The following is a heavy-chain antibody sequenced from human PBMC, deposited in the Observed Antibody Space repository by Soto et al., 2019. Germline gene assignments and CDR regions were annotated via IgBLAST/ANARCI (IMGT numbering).Heavy chain of an antibody. Sequence: QVQLVQSGAEVKKPGASVKVSCKASGYTFTSYDINWVRQATGQGLEWMGWMNPNSGNTGYAQKFQGRVTMTRNTALSPSYMVLSSVSSEETAVYYCAKFLSGASYYDFWSVYYNYSYSGMDVWGQGPTVTVSS. V-gene: IGHV1-8*01. J-gene: IGHJ6*02. CDR2: MNPNSGNT. D-gene: IGHD3-3*01. CDR3: AKFLSGASYYDFWSVYYNYSYSGMDV. CDR1: GYTFTSYD.